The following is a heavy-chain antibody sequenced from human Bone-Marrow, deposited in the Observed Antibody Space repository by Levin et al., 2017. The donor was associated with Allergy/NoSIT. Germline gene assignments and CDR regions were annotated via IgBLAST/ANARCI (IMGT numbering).Heavy chain of an antibody. CDR3: AREVQVFVVVGGLDS. Sequence: GGSLRLSCAASGFIFNSYAVHWVRQAPGKELEWVAVISYDGTNKHYADSVKGRFIISRDNSKNTLYLEMNSLRAEDTAVYYCAREVQVFVVVGGLDSWGQGTRVSVSS. CDR2: ISYDGTNK. J-gene: IGHJ4*02. V-gene: IGHV3-30*04. CDR1: GFIFNSYA. D-gene: IGHD2-2*01.